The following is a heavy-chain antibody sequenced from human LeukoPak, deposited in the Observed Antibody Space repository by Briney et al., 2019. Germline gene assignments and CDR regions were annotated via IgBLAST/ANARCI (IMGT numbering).Heavy chain of an antibody. J-gene: IGHJ4*02. CDR2: INPSGTST. CDR1: GYTFTSYY. D-gene: IGHD2-2*01. V-gene: IGHV1-46*01. Sequence: ASVKVSCKASGYTFTSYYMHWVRQAPGQGLEWIGLINPSGTSTSYAQRFQGRVTMTRDTSTSTVYMELSSLRSEDTAVYYCARPIDPSSTSGNFDYWGQGTLVTVSS. CDR3: ARPIDPSSTSGNFDY.